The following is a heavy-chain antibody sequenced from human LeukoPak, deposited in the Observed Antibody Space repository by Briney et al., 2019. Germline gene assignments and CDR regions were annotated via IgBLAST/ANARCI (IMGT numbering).Heavy chain of an antibody. CDR3: ARDPPPDAFDI. Sequence: SVTLSCKASGGTFTIYANSWVRQAPGQGLEWMGRIIPILGIANYAQKFQGRVTITADKSTSTAYMELSSLRSEATAVYYCARDPPPDAFDIWGQGTMVTVSS. J-gene: IGHJ3*02. V-gene: IGHV1-69*04. CDR1: GGTFTIYA. CDR2: IIPILGIA.